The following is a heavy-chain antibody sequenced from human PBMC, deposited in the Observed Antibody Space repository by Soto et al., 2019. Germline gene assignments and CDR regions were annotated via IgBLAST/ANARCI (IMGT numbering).Heavy chain of an antibody. Sequence: SETLSLTCSVSGGSINSGRSSWNWIRQSPGKGLEWIAYIHHSGSTYYNPSLKSRVTISVDRSENQFSLKLTSVTAADTAVYYCVRESTTSGPNWFDTWGPGILVTVSS. CDR1: GGSINSGRSS. D-gene: IGHD1-1*01. V-gene: IGHV4-30-2*06. CDR2: IHHSGST. J-gene: IGHJ5*02. CDR3: VRESTTSGPNWFDT.